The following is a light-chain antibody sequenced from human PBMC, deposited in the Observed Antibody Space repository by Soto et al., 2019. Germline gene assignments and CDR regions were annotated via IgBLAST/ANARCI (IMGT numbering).Light chain of an antibody. Sequence: QSALTQPASVSGSPGQSITISCTGTSSDVGTYNLVSWYQQCPGKAPKLMIYEGSTRPSGVSNRFSGSKSGNTASLTISGLQAEDEADYYCCSYAGSSTHVVFGGGTKLTVL. CDR1: SSDVGTYNL. V-gene: IGLV2-23*01. J-gene: IGLJ2*01. CDR3: CSYAGSSTHVV. CDR2: EGS.